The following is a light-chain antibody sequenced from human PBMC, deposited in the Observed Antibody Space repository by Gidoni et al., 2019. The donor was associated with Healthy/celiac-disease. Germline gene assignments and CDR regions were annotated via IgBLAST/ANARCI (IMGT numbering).Light chain of an antibody. CDR2: LGS. V-gene: IGKV2-28*01. Sequence: DIVMPQSPLSLPVTPGEPASISCRSSQSLLHRNGYNYLDWYLQKPGQSPQLLIYLGSNRASGVPERVSGSGSGTDFTLKISRVEAEDVGVYYCMQALQTWTFGQGTKVEIK. CDR1: QSLLHRNGYNY. CDR3: MQALQTWT. J-gene: IGKJ1*01.